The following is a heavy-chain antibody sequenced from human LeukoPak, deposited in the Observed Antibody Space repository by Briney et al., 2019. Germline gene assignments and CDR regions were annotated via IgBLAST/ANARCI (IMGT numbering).Heavy chain of an antibody. V-gene: IGHV4-59*08. D-gene: IGHD1-26*01. CDR1: GFTFSSYA. Sequence: GSLRLSCAASGFTFSSYAMSWVRQAPGKGLEWIGYIYYSGSTNYNPSLKSRVTISVDTSKNQFALNLNSVTAADTAVYYCARHRGSGSYYDPHDYWGQGTLVTVSS. CDR3: ARHRGSGSYYDPHDY. CDR2: IYYSGST. J-gene: IGHJ4*02.